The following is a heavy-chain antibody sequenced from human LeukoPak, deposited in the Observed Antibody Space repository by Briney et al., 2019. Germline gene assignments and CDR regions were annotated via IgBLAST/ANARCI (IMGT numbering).Heavy chain of an antibody. V-gene: IGHV4-34*01. CDR1: GGSFSGYY. CDR2: INHSGST. D-gene: IGHD5-18*01. CDR3: ARRFRSYGHRIDY. J-gene: IGHJ4*02. Sequence: PSETLSLTCAVYGGSFSGYYWSWIRQPPGKGLEWIGEINHSGSTNYNPSLKSRVTISVGTSKDQFSLKLSSVTAADTAVYYCARRFRSYGHRIDYWGQGTLVTVSS.